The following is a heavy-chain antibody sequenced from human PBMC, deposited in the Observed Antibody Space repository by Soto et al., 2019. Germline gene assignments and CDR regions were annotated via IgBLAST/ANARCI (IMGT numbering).Heavy chain of an antibody. CDR1: GGSIISSGYY. Sequence: SETLSLTCTVSGGSIISSGYYWGWIRQPPGKGLEWIGSIYYSGSTYYNPSLKSRVTISVDTSKNQFSLKLSSVTAADTAVYYCARHAEYFGGYVYYFGYWGQGTLVTVSS. J-gene: IGHJ4*02. V-gene: IGHV4-39*01. CDR2: IYYSGST. CDR3: ARHAEYFGGYVYYFGY. D-gene: IGHD3-16*01.